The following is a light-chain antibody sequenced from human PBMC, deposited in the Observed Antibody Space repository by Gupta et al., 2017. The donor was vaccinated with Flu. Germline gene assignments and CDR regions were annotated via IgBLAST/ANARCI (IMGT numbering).Light chain of an antibody. V-gene: IGLV1-44*01. CDR2: DNV. CDR1: RATGGSDS. J-gene: IGLJ2*01. CDR3: AAGDDGVGGAI. Sequence: ICYTGTRATGGSDSIVCYHQVPSRTPKLLIYDNVRRRAGVPDRFSDSSCGASAALPISALQPEEEGVYYCAAGDDGVGGAIFGGGTRLIVL.